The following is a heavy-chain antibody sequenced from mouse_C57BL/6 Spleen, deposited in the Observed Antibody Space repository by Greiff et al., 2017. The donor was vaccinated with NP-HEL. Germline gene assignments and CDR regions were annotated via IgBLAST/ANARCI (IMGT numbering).Heavy chain of an antibody. J-gene: IGHJ1*03. CDR2: ISYDGSN. V-gene: IGHV3-6*01. Sequence: EVQLVESGPGLVKPSQSLSLTCSVTGYSITSGYYWNWIRQFPGNKLEWMGYISYDGSNNYNPSLKNRISITRDTSKNQFFLKLNSVTTEDTATYYCARDSITTVVGGYFDVWGTGTTVTVSS. CDR1: GYSITSGYY. CDR3: ARDSITTVVGGYFDV. D-gene: IGHD1-1*01.